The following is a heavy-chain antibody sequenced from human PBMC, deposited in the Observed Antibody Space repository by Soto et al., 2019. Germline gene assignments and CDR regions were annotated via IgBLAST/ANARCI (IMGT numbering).Heavy chain of an antibody. J-gene: IGHJ4*02. CDR1: GFTFSSYG. D-gene: IGHD5-12*01. Sequence: QVQLVESGGGVVQPGRSLRLSCAASGFTFSSYGMHWVRQAPGKGLEWVAVIWYDGSNKYYADSVKGRFTISRDNSKNTLYLQMNRLRAEDTAVYYCAREKKPSEFPPVATRAYFDYWGQGTLVTVSS. V-gene: IGHV3-33*01. CDR2: IWYDGSNK. CDR3: AREKKPSEFPPVATRAYFDY.